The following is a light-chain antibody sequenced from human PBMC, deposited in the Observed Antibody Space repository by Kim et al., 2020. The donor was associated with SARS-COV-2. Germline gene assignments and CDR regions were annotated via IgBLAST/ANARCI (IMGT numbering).Light chain of an antibody. CDR2: KDS. CDR1: ELRDKY. V-gene: IGLV3-1*01. CDR3: QAWDSGTD. J-gene: IGLJ2*01. Sequence: SYELTQPPSVSVSPGQTVTITCSGDELRDKYVSWYQQKPGQSPVLVVYKDSMRPSGIPERFSASNSGITATLTISGTQAMDEADYYCQAWDSGTDFGGGTQLTVL.